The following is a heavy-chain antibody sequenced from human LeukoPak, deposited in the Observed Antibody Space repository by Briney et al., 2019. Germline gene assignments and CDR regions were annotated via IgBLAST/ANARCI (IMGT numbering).Heavy chain of an antibody. Sequence: SETLSLTCTVSGGSISSSGYYWGWIRQPPGKGLEWIGSIYYSGSTYYNPSLKSRVTISVDTSKNQFSLKPSSVTAADTAVHYCARPHDYGGFMDVWGKGTTVTVSS. J-gene: IGHJ6*04. CDR2: IYYSGST. CDR1: GGSISSSGYY. CDR3: ARPHDYGGFMDV. V-gene: IGHV4-39*01. D-gene: IGHD4/OR15-4a*01.